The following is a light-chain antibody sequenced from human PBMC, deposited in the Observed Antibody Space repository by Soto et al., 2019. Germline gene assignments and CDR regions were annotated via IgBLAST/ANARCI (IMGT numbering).Light chain of an antibody. CDR3: QQYGNFPRR. J-gene: IGKJ1*01. CDR1: QSVTSGD. V-gene: IGKV3-20*01. CDR2: RAS. Sequence: EIVLTQSPGTLSLSPGETATLSCRASQSVTSGDLAWYQQKPGQAPRLLIYRASSSVTGIPDRFSGSGSRIDLVLPIIRLRPKDCAVYYWQQYGNFPRRFGQVTKVEIK.